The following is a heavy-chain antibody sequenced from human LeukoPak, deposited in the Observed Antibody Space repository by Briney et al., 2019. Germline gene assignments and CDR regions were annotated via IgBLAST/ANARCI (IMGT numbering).Heavy chain of an antibody. D-gene: IGHD3-22*01. V-gene: IGHV1-69*13. CDR1: GYTFTSYD. CDR2: IIPIFGTA. Sequence: GASVKVSCKASGYTFTSYDINWVRQAPGQGLEWMGGIIPIFGTANYAQKFQGRVTITADESTSTAYMELSSLRSEDTAVYYCARGYDSSGYVDYWGQGTLVTVSS. CDR3: ARGYDSSGYVDY. J-gene: IGHJ4*02.